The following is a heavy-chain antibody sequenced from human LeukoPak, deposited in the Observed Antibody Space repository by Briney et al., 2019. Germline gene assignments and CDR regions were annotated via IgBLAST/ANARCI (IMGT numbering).Heavy chain of an antibody. Sequence: GGSLRLSCAASEFSVSTYYMTWVRQAPGKGLEWVSVIYPGGSTYYTDSVKGRFTIPRHNSENTLDLQMNSLRVEDTAVYYCARGPWAAAGGSIDGLDIWGQGTMVTVSS. V-gene: IGHV3-53*04. CDR1: EFSVSTYY. CDR2: IYPGGST. D-gene: IGHD6-13*01. CDR3: ARGPWAAAGGSIDGLDI. J-gene: IGHJ3*02.